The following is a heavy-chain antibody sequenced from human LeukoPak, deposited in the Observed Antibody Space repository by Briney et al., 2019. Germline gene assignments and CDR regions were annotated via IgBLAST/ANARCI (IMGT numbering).Heavy chain of an antibody. V-gene: IGHV3-21*01. J-gene: IGHJ4*02. CDR1: GFSFSSYN. Sequence: GGSLRLSCAASGFSFSSYNTNWVRQAPGKGLEWVSYISSRSSYIYYADSVKGRFTISRDNAKNSLYLQMNSLRAEDTAVYYCATSTWSTNYFDYWGQGTLVTVAS. D-gene: IGHD5/OR15-5a*01. CDR3: ATSTWSTNYFDY. CDR2: ISSRSSYI.